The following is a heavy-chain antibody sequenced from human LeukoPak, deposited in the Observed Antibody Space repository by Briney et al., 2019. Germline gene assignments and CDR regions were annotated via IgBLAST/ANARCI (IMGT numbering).Heavy chain of an antibody. D-gene: IGHD3-16*01. J-gene: IGHJ3*02. Sequence: PSETLSLTCTVSGGSISSYYWSWIRQPAVKGLEWIGRIYTSGSTNYNPSLKSRVTMSVDTSKNQFSLKLSSVTAADTAVYYCARGSDYVWGSEPNDAFDIWGQGTMVTVSS. V-gene: IGHV4-4*07. CDR2: IYTSGST. CDR1: GGSISSYY. CDR3: ARGSDYVWGSEPNDAFDI.